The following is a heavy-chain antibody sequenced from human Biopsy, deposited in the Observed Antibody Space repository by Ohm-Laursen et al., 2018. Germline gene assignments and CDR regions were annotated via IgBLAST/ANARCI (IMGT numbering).Heavy chain of an antibody. J-gene: IGHJ4*02. CDR1: GGTFINYA. Sequence: SCKASGGTFINYAISWVRQAPGQGLEWMGGIIPMFGTANYAQMFQGRVTISADESTSTSYMELSSLTTEDTAIYYCARGPHSGSHSCFDYWGRGTLVTVSS. D-gene: IGHD1-26*01. CDR2: IIPMFGTA. CDR3: ARGPHSGSHSCFDY. V-gene: IGHV1-69*01.